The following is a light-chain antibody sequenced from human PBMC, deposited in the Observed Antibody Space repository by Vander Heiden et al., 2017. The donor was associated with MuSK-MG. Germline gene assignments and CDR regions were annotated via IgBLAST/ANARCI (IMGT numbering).Light chain of an antibody. CDR2: GAS. V-gene: IGKV3-20*01. CDR3: QQYGSSPAIT. Sequence: ETVLTQPPGTLSLSPGERATLSCRASQSVSSSYLAWYQQKPGQAPRLLIYGASSRATGIPDRCSGSGSRTDFTLTISRLEPEDFAVYYCQQYGSSPAITFGQGTRLEIK. J-gene: IGKJ5*01. CDR1: QSVSSSY.